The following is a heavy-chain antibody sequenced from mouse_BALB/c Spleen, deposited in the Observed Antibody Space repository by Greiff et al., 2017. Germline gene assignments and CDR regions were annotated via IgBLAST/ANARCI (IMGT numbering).Heavy chain of an antibody. D-gene: IGHD2-3*01. V-gene: IGHV6-6*02. CDR3: TLPPYEGFAY. CDR2: IRLKSDNYAT. CDR1: GFTFSSYW. Sequence: EVQLVESGGGLVQPGGSMKLSCVASGFTFSSYWMSWVRQSPEKGLEWVAEIRLKSDNYATHYAESVKGKFTISRDDSKSRLYLQMNSLRAEDTGIYYCTLPPYEGFAYWGQGTLVTVSA. J-gene: IGHJ3*01.